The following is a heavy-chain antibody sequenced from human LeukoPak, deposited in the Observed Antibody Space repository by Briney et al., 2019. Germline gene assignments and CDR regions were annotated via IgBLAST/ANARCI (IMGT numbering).Heavy chain of an antibody. V-gene: IGHV4-59*01. D-gene: IGHD5-18*01. J-gene: IGHJ5*02. CDR2: IYYSGST. Sequence: PSETLSLTCTVSGGSISSYYWSWIRQPPGKGLEWIGYIYYSGSTNYNPSLKSRVTISVDTSKNQFSPKLSSVTAADTAVYYCAREKVYGYSYGSWFDPWGQGTLVTVSS. CDR1: GGSISSYY. CDR3: AREKVYGYSYGSWFDP.